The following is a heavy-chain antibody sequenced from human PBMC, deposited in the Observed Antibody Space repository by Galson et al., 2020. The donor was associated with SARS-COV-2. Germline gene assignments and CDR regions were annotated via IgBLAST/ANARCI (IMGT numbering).Heavy chain of an antibody. CDR2: FDPEDGET. V-gene: IGHV1-24*01. Sequence: ASVKVTYKVSGHTLTELHMHWVRQAPGKGLAWMGGFDPEDGETIYAQKFQGRVTMTEDTSTDTAYMELSSLRSEDTAVYYCATAPTVITGGWFDPWGQGTLVTVSS. J-gene: IGHJ5*02. CDR3: ATAPTVITGGWFDP. CDR1: GHTLTELH. D-gene: IGHD4-4*01.